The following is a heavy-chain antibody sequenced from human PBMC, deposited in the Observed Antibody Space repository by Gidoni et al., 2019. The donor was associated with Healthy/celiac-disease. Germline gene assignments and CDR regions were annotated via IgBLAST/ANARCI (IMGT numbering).Heavy chain of an antibody. V-gene: IGHV1-3*01. D-gene: IGHD3-22*01. Sequence: QGQLVQTGAEVKKPGASGKVSCKGAGYTVTSYAVHWVRQAPGQRLEWLGWINAGNGNTKSSQTFQGSVPITRDTSASTAYMVLSSLRSEDTAVYYCARALGYYDSSCYYPDALDLWGQGTMVTFSS. CDR2: INAGNGNT. CDR1: GYTVTSYA. J-gene: IGHJ3*01. CDR3: ARALGYYDSSCYYPDALDL.